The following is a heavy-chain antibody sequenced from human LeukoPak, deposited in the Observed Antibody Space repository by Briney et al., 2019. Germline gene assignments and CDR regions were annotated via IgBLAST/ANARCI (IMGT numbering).Heavy chain of an antibody. CDR2: ISTSSSYI. CDR1: GFTFSRYT. CDR3: ARGKYVGGYY. Sequence: GGSLRLSCAASGFTFSRYTMNWVRQAPGKGLEWVSSISTSSSYIYYADSVKGRFTISRDNAKNSLYLQMNSLRAEDTAVYYCARGKYVGGYYWGQGTLVTVSS. D-gene: IGHD2-15*01. V-gene: IGHV3-21*01. J-gene: IGHJ4*02.